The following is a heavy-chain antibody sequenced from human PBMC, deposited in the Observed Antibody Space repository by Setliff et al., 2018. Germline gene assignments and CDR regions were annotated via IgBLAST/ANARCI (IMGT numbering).Heavy chain of an antibody. J-gene: IGHJ4*02. CDR1: GFTFSNSW. CDR3: AKHRSVVVVAATNY. V-gene: IGHV3-7*01. D-gene: IGHD2-15*01. CDR2: IKQDGSEK. Sequence: PGGSLRLSCAASGFTFSNSWMNWVRRAPGKGLEWVAIIKQDGSEKYYVDSVKGRFTISRDNTRNSLYLQMNSLRAEDTAVYYCAKHRSVVVVAATNYWGQGTLVTVSS.